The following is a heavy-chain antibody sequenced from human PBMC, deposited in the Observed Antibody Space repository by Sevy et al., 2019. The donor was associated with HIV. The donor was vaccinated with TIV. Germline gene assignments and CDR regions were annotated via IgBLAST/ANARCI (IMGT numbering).Heavy chain of an antibody. CDR3: AGPVSGEEKYYDFWSGYSIISHYFDY. V-gene: IGHV4-39*01. CDR2: IYYSGST. J-gene: IGHJ4*02. CDR1: GGSISSSSYY. Sequence: SETLSLTCTVSGGSISSSSYYWGWIRQPPGKGLEWIGSIYYSGSTYYNPSLKSRVTISVDTSKNQFSLKLSSVTAADTAVYYCAGPVSGEEKYYDFWSGYSIISHYFDYWGQGTLVTVSS. D-gene: IGHD3-3*01.